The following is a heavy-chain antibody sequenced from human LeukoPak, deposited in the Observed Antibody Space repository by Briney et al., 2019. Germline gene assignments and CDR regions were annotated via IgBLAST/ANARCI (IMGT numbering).Heavy chain of an antibody. CDR1: GFTFSSYA. D-gene: IGHD6-19*01. CDR3: ARAPLHSNGWSFDY. Sequence: SGGSLRLSCAASGFTFSSYAMTWVRQAPGRGLEWVSAISGNGGTTYYADSVKGRFTISRDNSKNTLYLQMNSLRPEDTAVYYCARAPLHSNGWSFDYWGQGTLVTVSS. J-gene: IGHJ4*02. CDR2: ISGNGGTT. V-gene: IGHV3-23*01.